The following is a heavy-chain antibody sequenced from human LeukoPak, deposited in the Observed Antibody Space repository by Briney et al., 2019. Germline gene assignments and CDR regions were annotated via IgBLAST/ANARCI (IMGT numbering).Heavy chain of an antibody. J-gene: IGHJ4*02. D-gene: IGHD4-17*01. CDR1: GFTFDDYA. V-gene: IGHV3-9*01. Sequence: GGSLRLSCAASGFTFDDYAMHWVRQAPGKGLEWVSGISWNSGSIGYADSVKGRFTISRDNAKNSLYLQMNSLRAEDTALYYCAKAKAPPLYGDYGFDYWGQGTLVTASS. CDR3: AKAKAPPLYGDYGFDY. CDR2: ISWNSGSI.